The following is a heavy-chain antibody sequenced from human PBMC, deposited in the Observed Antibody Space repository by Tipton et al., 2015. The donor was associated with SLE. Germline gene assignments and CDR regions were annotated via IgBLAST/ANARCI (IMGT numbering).Heavy chain of an antibody. V-gene: IGHV3-66*01. CDR3: ARGPVSGRRYFDF. Sequence: AVSGVTISSNFMSWVRQAPGKGLEWVSVFFGADSTYYADSVKGRFIVSRDSSKNTLSLQMNSLRAEDTAVYYCARGPVSGRRYFDFWGQGTLVTVSS. CDR1: GVTISSNF. D-gene: IGHD6-19*01. J-gene: IGHJ4*02. CDR2: FFGADST.